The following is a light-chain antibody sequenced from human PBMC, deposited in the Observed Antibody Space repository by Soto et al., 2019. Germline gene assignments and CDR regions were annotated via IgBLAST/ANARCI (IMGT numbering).Light chain of an antibody. CDR2: GAS. Sequence: EIVLTQSPGTLSLSPGERATLSCRASQSVSNNYLAWYQQKPGQAPRLLIYGASNRATGIPDRFSGSGSGTDFTLTISRLEPEDFAVYYCQQYAGSPPWTFGQGTKVDIK. J-gene: IGKJ1*01. CDR3: QQYAGSPPWT. CDR1: QSVSNNY. V-gene: IGKV3-20*01.